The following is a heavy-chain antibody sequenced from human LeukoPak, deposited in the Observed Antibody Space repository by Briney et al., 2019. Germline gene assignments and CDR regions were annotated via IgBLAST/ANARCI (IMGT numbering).Heavy chain of an antibody. CDR1: GGTFSNYA. D-gene: IGHD3-10*01. J-gene: IGHJ5*02. V-gene: IGHV1-69*06. CDR2: IIPIFGSA. CDR3: ARGGYYGSGNDFRFDP. Sequence: ASVKVSCKASGGTFSNYAISWVRQAPGQGLEWMGGIIPIFGSANYAQKFQGRVTITADKSTSTAYMELTSLSSEDTAVYYCARGGYYGSGNDFRFDPWGQGTLVTVSS.